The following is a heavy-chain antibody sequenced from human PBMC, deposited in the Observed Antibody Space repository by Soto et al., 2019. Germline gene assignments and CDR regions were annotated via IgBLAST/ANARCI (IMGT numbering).Heavy chain of an antibody. CDR2: IWFDGSNK. V-gene: IGHV3-33*01. J-gene: IGHJ4*02. CDR3: ATSGPY. CDR1: GFTFSSYG. Sequence: PGGSLRLSCAASGFTFSSYGMHWVRQAPGKGLEWVAVIWFDGSNKFYADSVKGRFTISRDNSKNTVSLQMNSLRDEDSAAYYCATSGPYWGQGILVTVSS.